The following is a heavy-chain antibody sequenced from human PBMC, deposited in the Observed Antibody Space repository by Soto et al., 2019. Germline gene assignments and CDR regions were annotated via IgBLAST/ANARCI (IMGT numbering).Heavy chain of an antibody. CDR2: VKDGGHT. J-gene: IGHJ4*02. CDR3: ARGQEGVVATH. Sequence: QVQLQQWGAGLLKPSETLSLNCAVTGGSLSGYYWSWIRQPPGQGLEWIGEVKDGGHTNYSPSLRGRVTISSDTYNNQFSLRLNSVTAADTGVYYCARGQEGVVATHWDQGSLVTVSS. V-gene: IGHV4-34*01. D-gene: IGHD5-12*01. CDR1: GGSLSGYY.